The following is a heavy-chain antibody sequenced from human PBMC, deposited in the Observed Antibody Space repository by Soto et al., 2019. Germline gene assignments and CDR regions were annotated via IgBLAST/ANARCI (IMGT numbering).Heavy chain of an antibody. V-gene: IGHV4-31*03. D-gene: IGHD3-9*01. CDR1: GGSISSGGYY. CDR2: IYYSGST. Sequence: QVQLQESGPGLVKPSQTLSLTCTVSGGSISSGGYYWSWIRQHPGKGLKWIGYIYYSGSTYYNPSLKSRVTISVDTSKNQFSLKLSSVTAADTAVYYCARAYYDILTGYHLLDYWGQGTLVTVSS. J-gene: IGHJ4*02. CDR3: ARAYYDILTGYHLLDY.